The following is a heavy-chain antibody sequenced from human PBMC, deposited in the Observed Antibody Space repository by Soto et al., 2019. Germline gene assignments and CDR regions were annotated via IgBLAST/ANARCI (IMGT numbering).Heavy chain of an antibody. CDR1: VDRVSSNSAA. D-gene: IGHD6-13*01. J-gene: IGHJ6*02. CDR2: TYYRSKWYN. Sequence: PSLTLSLPCAISVDRVSSNSAAWNWIRQSPSRGLEWLGRTYYRSKWYNDYAVSVKSRITINPDTSKNQFSLQLNSVTPEDTAVYYCAREASWLYYYGMDVWGQGTTVTVSS. CDR3: AREASWLYYYGMDV. V-gene: IGHV6-1*01.